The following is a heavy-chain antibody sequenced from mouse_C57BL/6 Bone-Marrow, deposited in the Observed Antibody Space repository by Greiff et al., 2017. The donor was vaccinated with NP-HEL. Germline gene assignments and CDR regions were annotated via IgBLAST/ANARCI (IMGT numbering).Heavy chain of an antibody. J-gene: IGHJ2*01. Sequence: QVQLQQPGAELVMPGASVKLSCKASGYTFTSYWMHWVKQRPGQGLEWIGEIDPSVSYTNYNQKFKGKSTLTVDKSSSTAYMQLSSLTSEDSAVYYCARGTSLSYYFDYWGQGTTLTVSS. CDR3: ARGTSLSYYFDY. D-gene: IGHD2-14*01. V-gene: IGHV1-69*01. CDR2: IDPSVSYT. CDR1: GYTFTSYW.